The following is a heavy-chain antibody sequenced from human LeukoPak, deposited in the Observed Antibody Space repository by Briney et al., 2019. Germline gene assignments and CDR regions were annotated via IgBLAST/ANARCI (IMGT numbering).Heavy chain of an antibody. Sequence: SETLSLTCTVSGYSISSGYYWGWIRQPPGKGLEWIGSIYHSGSTYYNPSLKSRVTISVDTSKNQFSLKLSSVTAADTAVYYCARGAGLRWYFDLWGRGTLVTVSS. CDR2: IYHSGST. CDR3: ARGAGLRWYFDL. D-gene: IGHD4-17*01. V-gene: IGHV4-38-2*02. CDR1: GYSISSGYY. J-gene: IGHJ2*01.